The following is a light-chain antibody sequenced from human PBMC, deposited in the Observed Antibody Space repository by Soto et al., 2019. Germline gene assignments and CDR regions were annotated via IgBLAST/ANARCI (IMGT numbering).Light chain of an antibody. CDR2: AAS. CDR1: QGISNY. CDR3: QQYDSAPPFT. Sequence: IQMTQSPSSLSASVGSRVTITCRASQGISNYLAWYQQKPGKVPKLLIYAASTLQSGVPSRFSGSGSGTDFTLTISSLQPDDVATSYCQQYDSAPPFTFGPGTKVDIK. V-gene: IGKV1-27*01. J-gene: IGKJ3*01.